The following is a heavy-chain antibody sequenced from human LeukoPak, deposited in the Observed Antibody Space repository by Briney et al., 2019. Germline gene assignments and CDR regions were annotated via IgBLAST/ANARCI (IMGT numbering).Heavy chain of an antibody. J-gene: IGHJ4*02. CDR1: GGSISSYY. D-gene: IGHD3-9*01. Sequence: SETLSLTCTVSGGSISSYYWSWIRQPPGKGLEWIGYIYYSGSTNYNPSLKSRVTISVKTSKNQLSLKLRSVTAADTAVYYCARVTGYTIEDYFDYWGQGTLVTVSS. CDR2: IYYSGST. CDR3: ARVTGYTIEDYFDY. V-gene: IGHV4-59*01.